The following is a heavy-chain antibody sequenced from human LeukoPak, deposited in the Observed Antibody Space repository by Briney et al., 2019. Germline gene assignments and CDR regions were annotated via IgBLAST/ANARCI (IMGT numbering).Heavy chain of an antibody. CDR1: GYTFTSYY. Sequence: GASVKVSCKASGYTFTSYYMHWVRQAPGQGLEWMGIINPSGGSTSYAQKFQGRVTMTRDTSTSTVYMELSSLRSEDTAVYYCASSTSDPLGYYYYYMDVWGKGTTVTVSS. J-gene: IGHJ6*03. V-gene: IGHV1-46*01. D-gene: IGHD2-2*01. CDR3: ASSTSDPLGYYYYYMDV. CDR2: INPSGGST.